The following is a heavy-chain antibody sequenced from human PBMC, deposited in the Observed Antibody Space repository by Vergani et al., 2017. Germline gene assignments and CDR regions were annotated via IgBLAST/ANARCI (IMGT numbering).Heavy chain of an antibody. CDR2: ISGSGGST. CDR1: GFTFSSYA. D-gene: IGHD2/OR15-2a*01. J-gene: IGHJ4*02. V-gene: IGHV3-23*01. Sequence: EVQLLESGGGLVQTGGSLRLSCAASGFTFSSYAMSGVRQAPGKGLEWVSAISGSGGSTYYADSVKGRFTISRDNSKNTLYLQMNSLRAEDTAVYYCARTSQEYNFDYWGQGTLVTVSS. CDR3: ARTSQEYNFDY.